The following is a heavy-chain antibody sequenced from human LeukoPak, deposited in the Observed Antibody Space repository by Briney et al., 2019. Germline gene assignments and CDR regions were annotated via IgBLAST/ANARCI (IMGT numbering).Heavy chain of an antibody. CDR1: GYTFTGYY. J-gene: IGHJ4*02. CDR3: ARDLGAVAAGDY. D-gene: IGHD6-19*01. Sequence: ASVKVSCKASGYTFTGYYMHWVRQAPGQGLEWKARINPNSGGTNYAQKFQGRVTMTRDTSISTAYMELSRLRSDDTAVYYCARDLGAVAAGDYWGQGTLVTVSS. V-gene: IGHV1-2*06. CDR2: INPNSGGT.